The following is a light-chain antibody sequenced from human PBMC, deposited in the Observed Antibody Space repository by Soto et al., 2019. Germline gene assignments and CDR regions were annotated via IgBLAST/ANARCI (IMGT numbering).Light chain of an antibody. V-gene: IGLV2-8*01. Sequence: QSVLTQPPSASGSPGQSVTISCTGTSSDVAGSDYVSWYQQHPGKAPKLIIYEVTKRPAGVPDRCSGSKSGNTASLTVSGLQADDESYYECSSFARGEKPHVLFGGGTKQTVL. CDR1: SSDVAGSDY. CDR2: EVT. J-gene: IGLJ2*01. CDR3: SSFARGEKPHVL.